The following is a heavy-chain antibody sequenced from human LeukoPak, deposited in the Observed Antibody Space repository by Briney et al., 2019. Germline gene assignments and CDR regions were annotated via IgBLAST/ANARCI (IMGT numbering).Heavy chain of an antibody. Sequence: PGGSLRLSCAASGFTVSSNYMSWVRQAPGKGLEWVSVIYSGGCTYYADSVKGRFTISRDNSKNTLYLQMNSLRAEDTAVYYCAKDLKGYYYGSGSYYKSLGQWGQGTLVTVSS. CDR2: IYSGGCT. D-gene: IGHD3-10*01. CDR3: AKDLKGYYYGSGSYYKSLGQ. CDR1: GFTVSSNY. V-gene: IGHV3-66*02. J-gene: IGHJ4*02.